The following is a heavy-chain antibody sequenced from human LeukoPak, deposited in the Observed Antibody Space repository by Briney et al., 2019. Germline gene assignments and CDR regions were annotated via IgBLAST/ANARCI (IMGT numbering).Heavy chain of an antibody. CDR3: AKNKEREYSYGYSDY. V-gene: IGHV3-23*01. Sequence: GGSLRLSCAASGFTFSSYAMSWVRQAPGKGLEWVSAISGSGGSTYYADSVKGRFTISRDNSKNTLYLQMNSLRAEDTAVYYCAKNKEREYSYGYSDYWGQGTLVTVSS. CDR1: GFTFSSYA. CDR2: ISGSGGST. J-gene: IGHJ4*02. D-gene: IGHD5-18*01.